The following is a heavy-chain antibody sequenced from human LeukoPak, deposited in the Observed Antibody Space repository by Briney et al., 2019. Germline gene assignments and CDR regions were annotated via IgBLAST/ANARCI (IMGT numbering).Heavy chain of an antibody. V-gene: IGHV1-18*01. J-gene: IGHJ4*02. CDR1: GYTFTSYG. CDR3: ARAYCSSTSCYNFADY. D-gene: IGHD2-2*02. CDR2: ISAYNGNT. Sequence: ASVKVSCKASGYTFTSYGISWVRQVPGQGLEWMGWISAYNGNTNYAQKLQGRVTMTTDTSTSTAYMELRSLRSDDTAVYYCARAYCSSTSCYNFADYWGQGTLVTVSS.